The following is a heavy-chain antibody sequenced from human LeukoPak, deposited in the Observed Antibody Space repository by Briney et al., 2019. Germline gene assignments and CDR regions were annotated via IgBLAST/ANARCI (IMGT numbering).Heavy chain of an antibody. Sequence: ASVKVSCKASGYTFTGYYMHWVRQAPGQGLEWMGWINPNSGGTNYAQKFQGRVTMTRDTSISTAYMELSRLRSDDTAVYYCARDWPYCSGGSCYSGRLGNYWGQGTLVTVSS. V-gene: IGHV1-2*02. J-gene: IGHJ4*02. CDR3: ARDWPYCSGGSCYSGRLGNY. CDR1: GYTFTGYY. CDR2: INPNSGGT. D-gene: IGHD2-15*01.